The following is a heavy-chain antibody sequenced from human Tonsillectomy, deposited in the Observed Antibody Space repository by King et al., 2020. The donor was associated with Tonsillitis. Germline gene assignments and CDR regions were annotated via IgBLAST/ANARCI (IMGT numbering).Heavy chain of an antibody. CDR2: ITGGGGDT. D-gene: IGHD3-3*01. V-gene: IGHV3-23*04. Sequence: VQLVESGGGLVQPGGSLRLSCAASGFRFDWFAMSWVRQAPGKGLEWVAAITGGGGDTYYADSVKGRLTISRDNSKNTLFLEMNSLRAEDTAVYYCAKFSGQNYEDYNFAHWGQGPRVTVPS. J-gene: IGHJ4*02. CDR1: GFRFDWFA. CDR3: AKFSGQNYEDYNFAH.